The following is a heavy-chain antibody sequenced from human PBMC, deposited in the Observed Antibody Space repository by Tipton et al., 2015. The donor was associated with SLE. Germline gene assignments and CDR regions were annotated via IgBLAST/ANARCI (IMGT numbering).Heavy chain of an antibody. V-gene: IGHV4-30-4*01. D-gene: IGHD2-21*01. J-gene: IGHJ3*02. CDR1: RGSIRSTNYF. CDR3: AREVNVVSDSDAFDI. CDR2: ISHSGNP. Sequence: TLSLTCTFTRGSIRSTNYFWSWVRQHPGKGLEWIGFISHSGNPSSNPSFDSRVSISTDTSKNQFSLRLRSMTAADTAVYYCAREVNVVSDSDAFDIWGQGTMVTVSS.